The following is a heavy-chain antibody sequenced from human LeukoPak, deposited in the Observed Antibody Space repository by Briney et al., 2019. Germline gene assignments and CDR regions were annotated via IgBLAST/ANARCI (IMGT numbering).Heavy chain of an antibody. CDR3: TTDRRLFPEQWLGGL. Sequence: ASVKVSCKASGYTFTNYYMHWVRQAPGQGLEWMGLINPTGTGTNYAQKFRGRVTLTRDTSTTTVYMELSSLRSEDTAVYYCTTDRRLFPEQWLGGLWGQGTLVTVSS. D-gene: IGHD6-19*01. CDR1: GYTFTNYY. CDR2: INPTGTGT. J-gene: IGHJ4*02. V-gene: IGHV1-46*01.